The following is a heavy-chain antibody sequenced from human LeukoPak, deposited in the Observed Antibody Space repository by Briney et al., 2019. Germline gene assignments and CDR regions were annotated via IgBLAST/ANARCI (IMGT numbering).Heavy chain of an antibody. CDR1: GYTFTSYY. CDR2: INPSGGST. D-gene: IGHD2-21*01. CDR3: ASDIVVDSNRDY. V-gene: IGHV1-46*01. J-gene: IGHJ4*02. Sequence: GASVKVSCKASGYTFTSYYMHWVRQAPGQGLEWMGIINPSGGSTSYAQKFQGRVTMTRNTSISTAYMELSSLRSEDTAVYYCASDIVVDSNRDYWGQGTLVTVSS.